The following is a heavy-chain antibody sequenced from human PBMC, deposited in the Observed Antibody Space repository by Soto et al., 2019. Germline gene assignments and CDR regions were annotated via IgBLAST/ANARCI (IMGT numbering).Heavy chain of an antibody. CDR2: INAGNGNT. J-gene: IGHJ4*02. V-gene: IGHV1-3*01. D-gene: IGHD5-18*01. CDR1: GYTFTSYA. Sequence: QVQLVQSGAAVKKPGASLKVSCKASGYTFTSYAMHWVRQAPGQRLEWMGWINAGNGNTKYSQKFKGRVTITRDTSASTAYMELSSLRSEDTAVYYCAREPGYSYGYNWGQGTLVTVSS. CDR3: AREPGYSYGYN.